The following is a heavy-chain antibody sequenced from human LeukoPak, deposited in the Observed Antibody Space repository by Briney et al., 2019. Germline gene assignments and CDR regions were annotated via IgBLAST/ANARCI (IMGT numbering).Heavy chain of an antibody. CDR2: INTNTGNP. D-gene: IGHD6-13*01. V-gene: IGHV7-4-1*02. CDR1: EYTFTSYA. Sequence: ASVKVSCKACEYTFTSYAMNWVRQVPGQGLEWMGWINTNTGNPTYAQGFTGRFVFSLETSVSTAYLQISSLKAEDTAVYYCARGFRPISIAAAGTGYWGQGTLVTVSS. CDR3: ARGFRPISIAAAGTGY. J-gene: IGHJ4*02.